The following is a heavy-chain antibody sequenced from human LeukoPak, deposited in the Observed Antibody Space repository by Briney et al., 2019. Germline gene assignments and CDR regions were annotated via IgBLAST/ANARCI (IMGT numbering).Heavy chain of an antibody. CDR3: ASTGNYYYYMDV. Sequence: GGSLRLSCAASGFTFSSYSMNWVRQAPGKGLEWVSSISSSSSYTYYADSVKGRFTISRDNAKNSLYLQMNSLRAEDTAVYYCASTGNYYYYMDVWGKGTTVTVSS. CDR1: GFTFSSYS. CDR2: ISSSSSYT. V-gene: IGHV3-21*01. J-gene: IGHJ6*03. D-gene: IGHD6-13*01.